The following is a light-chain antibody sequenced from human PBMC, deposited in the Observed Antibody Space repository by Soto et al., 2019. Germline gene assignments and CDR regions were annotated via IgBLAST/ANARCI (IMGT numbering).Light chain of an antibody. Sequence: DIHMTQSPSTLSASAGDRVTITCRASQSISNWLAWYQQKPGKAPKLLIYHASSLEIGVPSRFTGSGSGTEFTLTSRSLQPDDFATYFCQQYSSCLYTFGQGTKVEIK. J-gene: IGKJ2*01. V-gene: IGKV1-5*01. CDR3: QQYSSCLYT. CDR1: QSISNW. CDR2: HAS.